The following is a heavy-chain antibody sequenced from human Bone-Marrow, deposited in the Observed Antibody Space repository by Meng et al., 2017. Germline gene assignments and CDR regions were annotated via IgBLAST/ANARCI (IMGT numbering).Heavy chain of an antibody. Sequence: QVQLVESGGGVVQPGRSLRLSCAASGFTFSSYAMHWVRQAPGKGLEWVAVISYDGSNKYYADSVKGRFTISRDDSKNTLYLQMNSLITEDTAVYFCATGAAAADHWGQGTLVTVSS. J-gene: IGHJ4*02. D-gene: IGHD6-13*01. V-gene: IGHV3-30*07. CDR2: ISYDGSNK. CDR1: GFTFSSYA. CDR3: ATGAAAADH.